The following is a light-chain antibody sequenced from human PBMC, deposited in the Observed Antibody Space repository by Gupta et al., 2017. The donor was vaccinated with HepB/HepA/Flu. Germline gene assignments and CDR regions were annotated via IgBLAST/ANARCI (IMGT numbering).Light chain of an antibody. CDR3: QQSYNTPYT. V-gene: IGKV1-39*01. CDR1: QSISTY. CDR2: IAS. Sequence: DIQLTQSPSSLSASVGGRVTITCRASQSISTYLNWYQQKPGKAPRLLIYIASTLQSGVPSRFSGGGIGTDFTLTISSLQSEDFATYYCQQSYNTPYTFGQGTRLEIK. J-gene: IGKJ2*01.